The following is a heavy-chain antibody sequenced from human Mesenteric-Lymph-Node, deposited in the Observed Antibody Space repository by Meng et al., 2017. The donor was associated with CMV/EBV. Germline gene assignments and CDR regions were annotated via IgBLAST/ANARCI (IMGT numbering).Heavy chain of an antibody. CDR3: ARGGNWNKKLLWGSLDV. CDR2: ISGSSSYV. Sequence: GESLKISCAASGFEFSTYSMNWVRQAPGKGLGWVSSISGSSSYVYYADSVKGRLIISRDNAKNSVYLQLDSLRAEDTAVYYCARGGNWNKKLLWGSLDVWGQGTTVTVSS. V-gene: IGHV3-21*06. D-gene: IGHD3-16*01. CDR1: GFEFSTYS. J-gene: IGHJ6*02.